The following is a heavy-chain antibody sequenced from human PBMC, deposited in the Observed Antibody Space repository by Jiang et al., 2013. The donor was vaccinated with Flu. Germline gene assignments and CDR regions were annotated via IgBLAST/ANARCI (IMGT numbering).Heavy chain of an antibody. Sequence: GAEVKKPGSSVKVSCKASGDTFNNNAISWVRQAPGQGLEWMGGIIPIFGTVNYAQKFQGRVTITADKSTNTVYVVLNSLRSEDTAVYYCARGPDISAYYYFYWGQGTLVTVSS. CDR2: IIPIFGTV. J-gene: IGHJ4*02. V-gene: IGHV1-69*06. D-gene: IGHD3-22*01. CDR3: ARGPDISAYYYFY. CDR1: GDTFNNNA.